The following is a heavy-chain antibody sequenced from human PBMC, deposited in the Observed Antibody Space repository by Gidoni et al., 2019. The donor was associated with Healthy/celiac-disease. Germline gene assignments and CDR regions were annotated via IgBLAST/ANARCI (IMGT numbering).Heavy chain of an antibody. Sequence: QITLKESGPTLVKPTQTLTLTCTFSGFSLSTSGVGVGWIRQPPGKALEWLALIYWNDDKRYSPSLKSRLTITKDTSKNLVVLTMTNMDPVDTATYYCAHSRTIQMATIGDAFDIWGQGTMVTVSS. J-gene: IGHJ3*02. CDR1: GFSLSTSGVG. CDR2: IYWNDDK. D-gene: IGHD5-12*01. V-gene: IGHV2-5*01. CDR3: AHSRTIQMATIGDAFDI.